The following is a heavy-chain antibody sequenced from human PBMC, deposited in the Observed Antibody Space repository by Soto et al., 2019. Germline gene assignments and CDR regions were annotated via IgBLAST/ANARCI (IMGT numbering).Heavy chain of an antibody. CDR3: ARDLEEQQLDPHYYYYYMDV. Sequence: SETLSVTCPVAGGTLSSSGCYWGWNSQPPGKGLEWIGYIYYSGSTNYNPSLKSRVTISVDTSKNQFSLKLSSVTAADTAVYYCARDLEEQQLDPHYYYYYMDVWGKGTTVTVSS. V-gene: IGHV4-61*08. CDR1: GGTLSSSGCY. J-gene: IGHJ6*03. D-gene: IGHD6-13*01. CDR2: IYYSGST.